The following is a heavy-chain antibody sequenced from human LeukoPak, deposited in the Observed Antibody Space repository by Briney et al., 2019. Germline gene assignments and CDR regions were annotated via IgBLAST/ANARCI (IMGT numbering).Heavy chain of an antibody. CDR1: GYTFTSYY. J-gene: IGHJ4*02. CDR2: INPSGGST. V-gene: IGHV1-46*01. Sequence: ASVKVSCKASGYTFTSYYMHWVRQAPGQGLEWMGIINPSGGSTSYAQKFQGRVTMTRDMSTSTVYMELSSLRSEDTAVYYCARENPLRDRWSGEGFDYWGQGTLVTVSS. CDR3: ARENPLRDRWSGEGFDY. D-gene: IGHD3-10*01.